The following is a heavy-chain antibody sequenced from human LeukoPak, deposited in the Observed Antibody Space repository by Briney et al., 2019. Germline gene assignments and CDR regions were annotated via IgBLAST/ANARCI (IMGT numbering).Heavy chain of an antibody. V-gene: IGHV4-59*01. J-gene: IGHJ4*02. Sequence: SEALSLTCTVSGGSISSYYWSWIRQPPGKGLEWIGYIYYTGSTNSNPSLKSRVTISVDTSKNQFSLRLTSVTAADTAVYYCARGYYYDYSGPDFDYWGQGTLVTVSS. CDR1: GGSISSYY. CDR3: ARGYYYDYSGPDFDY. CDR2: IYYTGST. D-gene: IGHD3-22*01.